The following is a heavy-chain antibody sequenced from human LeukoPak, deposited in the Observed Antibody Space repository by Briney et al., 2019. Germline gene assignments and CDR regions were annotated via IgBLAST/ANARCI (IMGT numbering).Heavy chain of an antibody. D-gene: IGHD3-16*01. Sequence: GGSLRLSCAASGFTFSNAWMSWVRQAPGKGLEWVSSISSSSSYIYYADSVKGRFTISRDNAKNSLYLQMNSLRAEDTAVYYCARGRGSYPNYFDFWGQGTLVTVSS. V-gene: IGHV3-21*01. J-gene: IGHJ4*02. CDR3: ARGRGSYPNYFDF. CDR1: GFTFSNAW. CDR2: ISSSSSYI.